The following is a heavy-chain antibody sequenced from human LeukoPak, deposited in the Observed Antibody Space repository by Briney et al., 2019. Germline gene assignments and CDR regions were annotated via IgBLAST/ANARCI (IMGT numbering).Heavy chain of an antibody. CDR1: GATFSSYA. CDR3: ASLGYCSGGSCYSEAYYYMDV. Sequence: GASVKVSCKASGATFSSYAISWVRQAPGQGLEWMGGIIPIFGTANYAQKFQGRVTITADESTSTVYMELSSLRSEDTAVYYCASLGYCSGGSCYSEAYYYMDVWGKGTTVTVPS. J-gene: IGHJ6*03. D-gene: IGHD2-15*01. V-gene: IGHV1-69*13. CDR2: IIPIFGTA.